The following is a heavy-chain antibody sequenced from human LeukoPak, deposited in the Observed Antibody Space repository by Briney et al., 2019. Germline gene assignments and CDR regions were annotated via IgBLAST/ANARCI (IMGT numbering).Heavy chain of an antibody. CDR3: AKNYHGSGRPYHSDY. J-gene: IGHJ4*02. V-gene: IGHV3-30*02. CDR2: IWYDGTNK. Sequence: GGSLRLSCAASGFSFSSYDMHWVRQPPGKGLEWVAFIWYDGTNKYYADSVKGRFTISRDNSKNTLYLQMNSLRTEDTAVYYCAKNYHGSGRPYHSDYWGQGTLVTVSS. CDR1: GFSFSSYD. D-gene: IGHD3-10*01.